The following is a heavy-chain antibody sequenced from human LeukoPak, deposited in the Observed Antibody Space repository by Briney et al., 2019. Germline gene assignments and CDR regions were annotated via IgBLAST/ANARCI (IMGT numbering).Heavy chain of an antibody. V-gene: IGHV6-1*01. D-gene: IGHD6-19*01. CDR3: ARETGWFDY. J-gene: IGHJ4*02. CDR2: TYYRSDWYN. CDR1: GNSVSSNSAA. Sequence: SQTLSLTCAISGNSVSSNSAAWNWLRQSPSRGLEWLGRTYYRSDWYNDYAVSVKSRITINPDTSKNQFSLQLNSVTPDDTAVYYCARETGWFDYWGQGSLVTVSS.